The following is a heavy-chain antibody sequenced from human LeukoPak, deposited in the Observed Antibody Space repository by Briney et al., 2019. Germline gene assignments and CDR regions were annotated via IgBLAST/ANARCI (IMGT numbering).Heavy chain of an antibody. D-gene: IGHD3-16*01. CDR2: INYSGST. J-gene: IGHJ4*02. Sequence: SETLSLTCTVSGDSINGYYWSWIRQPPGKGLEWIGYINYSGSTNYNPSLKSRVTISLDTSKNHFSLKLTSVTAADTAVYYCARVGRGDHTWGSYSFDYWGQGTLVTVSS. CDR1: GDSINGYY. V-gene: IGHV4-59*01. CDR3: ARVGRGDHTWGSYSFDY.